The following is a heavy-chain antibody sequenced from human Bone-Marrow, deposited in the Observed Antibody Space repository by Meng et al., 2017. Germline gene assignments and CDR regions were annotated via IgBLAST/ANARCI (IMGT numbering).Heavy chain of an antibody. D-gene: IGHD3-10*01. CDR1: GYTFTSYD. CDR2: MNPNSGNT. V-gene: IGHV1-8*03. J-gene: IGHJ6*02. CDR3: ARATYGSGSYYNALYYYYYYGMDV. Sequence: ASVKVSCKASGYTFTSYDINWVRQATGQGLEWMGWMNPNSGNTGYAQKFQGRVTITRNTSISTAYMELSSLRSEDTAVYYCARATYGSGSYYNALYYYYYYGMDVWGQGTTVNGSS.